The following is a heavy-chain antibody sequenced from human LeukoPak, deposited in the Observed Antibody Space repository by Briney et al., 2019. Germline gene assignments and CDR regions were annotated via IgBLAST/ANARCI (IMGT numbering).Heavy chain of an antibody. CDR2: IYYSGST. D-gene: IGHD3-9*01. J-gene: IGHJ4*02. CDR1: GGSISSGDYY. CDR3: ARRMTYYDILTGYPQPYYFDY. Sequence: SETLSLTCTVSGGSISSGDYYWGWLRQPPGKGLEGMGYIYYSGSTYYNPSLKSRVTISVDTSKNQFSLKLSSVTAADTAVYYCARRMTYYDILTGYPQPYYFDYWGQGTLVTVSS. V-gene: IGHV4-30-4*08.